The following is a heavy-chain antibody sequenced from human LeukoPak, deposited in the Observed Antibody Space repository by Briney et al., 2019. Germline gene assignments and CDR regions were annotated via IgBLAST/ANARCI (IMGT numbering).Heavy chain of an antibody. Sequence: GSLRLSCAASGFTFSSYSMNWVRQAPGKGLEWVSSISSSSSYIYHADSVKGRFTISRDNAKNSLYLQMNSLRAEDTAVYYCARADRLGAALLASFDYWGQGTLVIVSS. V-gene: IGHV3-21*01. D-gene: IGHD3-16*01. CDR1: GFTFSSYS. CDR2: ISSSSSYI. CDR3: ARADRLGAALLASFDY. J-gene: IGHJ4*02.